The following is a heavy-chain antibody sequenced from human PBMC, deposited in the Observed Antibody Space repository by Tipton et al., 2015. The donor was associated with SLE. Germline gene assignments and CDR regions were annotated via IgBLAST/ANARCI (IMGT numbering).Heavy chain of an antibody. V-gene: IGHV4-61*02. CDR1: GGSISSGSYY. Sequence: LRLSCTVSGGSISSGSYYWSWIRQPAGKGLEWIGRIYTSGSTNYTPSLKSRVTISVDTSKNQFSLKLSSVTAADTAVYYCARDSYSASHSWGQGTLVTVSS. D-gene: IGHD2-15*01. CDR2: IYTSGST. J-gene: IGHJ4*02. CDR3: ARDSYSASHS.